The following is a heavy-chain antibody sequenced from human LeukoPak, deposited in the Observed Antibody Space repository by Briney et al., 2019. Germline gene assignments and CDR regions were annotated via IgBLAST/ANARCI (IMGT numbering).Heavy chain of an antibody. CDR1: GGSFSGYY. CDR3: ARHRYYYGSGSLGGNYGMDV. Sequence: SETLSLTCAVYGGSFSGYYWSWIRQPPGKGLEWIGEINHSGSTNYNPSLKSRVTISVDTSKNQFSLKLSSVTAADTAVYYCARHRYYYGSGSLGGNYGMDVWGQGTTVTVSS. J-gene: IGHJ6*02. V-gene: IGHV4-34*01. CDR2: INHSGST. D-gene: IGHD3-10*01.